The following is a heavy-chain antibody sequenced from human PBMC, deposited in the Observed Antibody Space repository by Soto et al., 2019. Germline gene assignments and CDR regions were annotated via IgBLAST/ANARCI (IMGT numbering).Heavy chain of an antibody. V-gene: IGHV1-8*01. CDR1: GYTFTSYD. CDR3: ARSYSGSYYYYYGMDV. D-gene: IGHD1-26*01. Sequence: ASVKVSCKASGYTFTSYDINWVRQATGQGLEWMGWMNPNSGNTGYAQKFQGRVTMTRNTSISTAYMGLSSLRSEDTAVYYCARSYSGSYYYYYGMDVWGQGTTVTVSS. CDR2: MNPNSGNT. J-gene: IGHJ6*02.